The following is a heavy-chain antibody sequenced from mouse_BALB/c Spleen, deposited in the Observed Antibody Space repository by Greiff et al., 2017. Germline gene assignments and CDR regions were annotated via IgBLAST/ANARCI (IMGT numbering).Heavy chain of an antibody. V-gene: IGHV2-2*02. J-gene: IGHJ4*01. D-gene: IGHD1-1*01. CDR3: APLITVYAMDY. CDR1: GFSLTSYG. Sequence: VKLQESGPGLVQPSQSLSITCTVSGFSLTSYGVHWVRQSPGKGLEWLGVIWSGGSTDYNAAFISRLSISKDNSKSQVFFKMNSLQANDTAIYYCAPLITVYAMDYWGQGTSVTVSS. CDR2: IWSGGST.